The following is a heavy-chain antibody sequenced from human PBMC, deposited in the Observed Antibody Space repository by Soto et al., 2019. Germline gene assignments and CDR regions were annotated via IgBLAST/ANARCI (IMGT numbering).Heavy chain of an antibody. V-gene: IGHV4-31*03. CDR1: GGSISSGGYY. D-gene: IGHD1-26*01. Sequence: TLSLTCTVSGGSISSGGYYWSWIRQHPGKGLEWIGYIYYSGSTYYNPSLKSRVTISVDTSKNQFSLKLSSVTAADTAVYXXAXXXELRXXDIWGQGTMVXVSS. J-gene: IGHJ3*02. CDR3: AXXXELRXXDI. CDR2: IYYSGST.